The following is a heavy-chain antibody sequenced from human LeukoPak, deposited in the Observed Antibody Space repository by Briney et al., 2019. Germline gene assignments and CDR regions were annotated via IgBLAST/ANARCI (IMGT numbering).Heavy chain of an antibody. J-gene: IGHJ4*02. D-gene: IGHD2/OR15-2a*01. V-gene: IGHV4-30-2*01. CDR2: IYHSGRT. Sequence: PSETLSLTCAVSGGSISSGGYSWSWIRQPPGKGLEWIGYIYHSGRTYYNPSLKSRVTISVDKPKSQFSLKLTSVTAADTAIYYCARGNEYTRWQWSQGTLVTVSS. CDR3: ARGNEYTRWQ. CDR1: GGSISSGGYS.